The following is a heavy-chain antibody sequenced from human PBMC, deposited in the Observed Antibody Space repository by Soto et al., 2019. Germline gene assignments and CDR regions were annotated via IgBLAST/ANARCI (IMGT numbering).Heavy chain of an antibody. J-gene: IGHJ6*02. CDR3: ASRMYSSGWCYYYSGMDV. V-gene: IGHV4-34*01. D-gene: IGHD6-19*01. CDR2: INHSGSS. CDR1: GGSFSGYY. Sequence: PSETLSLTCAVYGGSFSGYYWNWIRQPPGKGLEWVGEINHSGSSNYNPSLKSRDTISVDTYKNQFSLNLSSVTAADTAVYYCASRMYSSGWCYYYSGMDVWGQGTTVTVSS.